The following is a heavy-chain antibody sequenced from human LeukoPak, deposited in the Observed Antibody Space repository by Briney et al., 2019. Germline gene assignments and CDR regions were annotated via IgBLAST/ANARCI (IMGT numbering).Heavy chain of an antibody. J-gene: IGHJ5*02. Sequence: GGSLRLSCAASGFTFSSYAMSWVRQAPGKGLEWVSAISGSGGSTYYADSVKGRFTISRDNSKNTLYLQMNGLRAEDTAVYYCAKDFDSSGYYDWFDPWGQGTLVTVSS. CDR3: AKDFDSSGYYDWFDP. CDR2: ISGSGGST. CDR1: GFTFSSYA. D-gene: IGHD3-22*01. V-gene: IGHV3-23*01.